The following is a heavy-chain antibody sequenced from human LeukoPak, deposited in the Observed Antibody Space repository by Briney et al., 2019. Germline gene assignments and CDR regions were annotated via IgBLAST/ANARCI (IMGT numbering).Heavy chain of an antibody. V-gene: IGHV1-2*02. Sequence: ASVKVSCKASGYTFTGYYMHWVRQAPGQGLEWMGWINPNSGGTNYAQKFQGRVTMTRDTSISTAYMELSRLRSDDTAVYYCARDADILTGYYYIDYWGQGTLVTVSS. CDR2: INPNSGGT. J-gene: IGHJ4*02. D-gene: IGHD3-9*01. CDR1: GYTFTGYY. CDR3: ARDADILTGYYYIDY.